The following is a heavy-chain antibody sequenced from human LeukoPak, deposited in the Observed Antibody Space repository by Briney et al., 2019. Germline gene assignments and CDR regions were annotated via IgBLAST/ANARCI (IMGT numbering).Heavy chain of an antibody. J-gene: IGHJ4*02. CDR3: ARDSDWNVDY. CDR2: ISPYNGAT. Sequence: GASVKVSCKASGYTFTTYGITWIRQAPGQGLEWLGWISPYNGATGYAQNLQDRVSMTTDTSTNTAYIEVRSLKSDDTAVYYCARDSDWNVDYWGQGTLVTVSS. D-gene: IGHD1-1*01. CDR1: GYTFTTYG. V-gene: IGHV1-18*01.